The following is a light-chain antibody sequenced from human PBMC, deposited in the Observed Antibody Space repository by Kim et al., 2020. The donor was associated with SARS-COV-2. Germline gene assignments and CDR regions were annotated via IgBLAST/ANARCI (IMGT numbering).Light chain of an antibody. CDR2: QDT. V-gene: IGLV3-1*01. CDR3: QAWDSSTAV. J-gene: IGLJ3*02. Sequence: SYELTQPPSVSVSPGQTASITCSGDKLGDKYAWWYQQKPGQSPVLVIYQDTKRPSGIPERFSGSNSGNTATLPISGTQAMDEADYYCQAWDSSTAVFGGG. CDR1: KLGDKY.